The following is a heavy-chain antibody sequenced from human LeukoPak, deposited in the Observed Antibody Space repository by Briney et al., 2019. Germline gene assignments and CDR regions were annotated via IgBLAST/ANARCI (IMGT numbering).Heavy chain of an antibody. CDR2: IDPHSGDT. J-gene: IGHJ4*02. V-gene: IGHV1-2*02. CDR1: GYNFIGYF. CDR3: ARVRGGYCTGDRCYGDFFFDN. Sequence: ASVRVSCKTSGYNFIGYFIHWVRQAPGQGLEWMGWIDPHSGDTAYANKFQGRVTVTRDTTTTTVYMESNSLRSDDTAVYFCARVRGGYCTGDRCYGDFFFDNWGQGTLVTVTS. D-gene: IGHD2-15*01.